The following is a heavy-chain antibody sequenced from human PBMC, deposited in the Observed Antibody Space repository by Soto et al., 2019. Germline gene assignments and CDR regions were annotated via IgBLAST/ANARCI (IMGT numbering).Heavy chain of an antibody. D-gene: IGHD7-27*01. CDR1: EYIFTNYD. CDR2: MNPNNEKT. V-gene: IGHV1-8*01. J-gene: IGHJ4*02. Sequence: QVQLVQSGAEVKKPGASVKVSCKASEYIFTNYDFNWVRQAPGQGFEWMGWMNPNNEKTGYAQKFQGXXTXTXXTSISTAYMELSSLRSEDTAVYYCARGPRNWGFDYWGQGTLVIVSS. CDR3: ARGPRNWGFDY.